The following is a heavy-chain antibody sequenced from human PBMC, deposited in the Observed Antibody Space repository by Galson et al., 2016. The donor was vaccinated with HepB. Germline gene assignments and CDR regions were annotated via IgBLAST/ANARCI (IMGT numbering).Heavy chain of an antibody. V-gene: IGHV4-4*02. CDR3: ARGQLIHGFDP. J-gene: IGHJ5*02. D-gene: IGHD1-1*01. CDR2: IYHSGTT. Sequence: SETLSLTCAVSGVSISTDNWWSWVRQPPGKGLEWTGEIYHSGTTNCNPSLMSRVTISVDKSKNQFSLKLNSVTAADTAVYYCARGQLIHGFDPWGQGTLVTVSS. CDR1: GVSISTDNW.